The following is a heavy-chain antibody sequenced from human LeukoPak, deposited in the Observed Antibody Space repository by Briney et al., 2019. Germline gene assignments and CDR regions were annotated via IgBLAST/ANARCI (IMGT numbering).Heavy chain of an antibody. D-gene: IGHD2-15*01. CDR3: ARDLSGAHDF. CDR2: INEDGRTT. V-gene: IGHV3-74*01. J-gene: IGHJ4*02. CDR1: GFTFSSYG. Sequence: PGGSLRLSCAASGFTFSSYGMHWVRQAPGKGLVWVSRINEDGRTTTYADPVKGRFTISRDNAKNTLYLQMNSLRVEDTAVYYCARDLSGAHDFWGQGTLVTVSS.